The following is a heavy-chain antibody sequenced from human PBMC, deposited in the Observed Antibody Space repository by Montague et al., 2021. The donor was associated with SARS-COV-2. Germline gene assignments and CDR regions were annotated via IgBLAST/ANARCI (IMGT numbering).Heavy chain of an antibody. D-gene: IGHD5-12*01. V-gene: IGHV4-59*01. Sequence: SETLSLTCTVSGGSISSNFWSWIRQPPGKGLEWIGYIYYSGSTNSNPSPKSRVTISVDTSKKQFSLQLSSVTAADTAVYYCARTRGYDPLFDFWGQGTLVTVSS. J-gene: IGHJ4*02. CDR3: ARTRGYDPLFDF. CDR2: IYYSGST. CDR1: GGSISSNF.